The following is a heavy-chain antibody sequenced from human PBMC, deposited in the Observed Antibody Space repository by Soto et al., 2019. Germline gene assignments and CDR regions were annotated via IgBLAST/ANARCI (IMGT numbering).Heavy chain of an antibody. CDR1: GFTFSSYG. J-gene: IGHJ4*02. CDR3: ARTKNSYCDY. V-gene: IGHV3-33*01. CDR2: IWFDGSNK. Sequence: QVQLVESGGGVVQPERSLRLSCAASGFTFSSYGMHWVRQAPGKGLEWVAVIWFDGSNKFYADSVKGRFTISRDNSKNTLYLQMNSLTAEDTAVYYCARTKNSYCDYWGQGTLVTVSS.